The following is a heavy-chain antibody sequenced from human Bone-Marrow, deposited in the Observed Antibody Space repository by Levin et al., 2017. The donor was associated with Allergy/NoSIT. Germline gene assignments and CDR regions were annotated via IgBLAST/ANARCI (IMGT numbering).Heavy chain of an antibody. CDR1: GGSIRSADYY. CDR2: IYHSGTT. D-gene: IGHD5-12*01. J-gene: IGHJ6*02. CDR3: VRGGYDLAEEDQYGLDV. Sequence: SETLSLTCSVSGGSIRSADYYWNWIRQSPGKGLEWIGHIYHSGTTYYNPSLESRILISVDTSKSEFSLRITSVTGADTAVYYCVRGGYDLAEEDQYGLDVWGQGITVIVSS. V-gene: IGHV4-30-4*01.